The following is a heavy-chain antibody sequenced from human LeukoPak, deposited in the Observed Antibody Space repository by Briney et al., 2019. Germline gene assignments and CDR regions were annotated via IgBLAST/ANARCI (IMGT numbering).Heavy chain of an antibody. V-gene: IGHV4-34*01. CDR3: ARGTSGSGWYGYYYYMDV. J-gene: IGHJ6*03. CDR2: INHSGST. CDR1: GGSFSGYY. D-gene: IGHD6-19*01. Sequence: SETLSLTCAVYGGSFSGYYWSWIRQPPGKGLEWIGEINHSGSTNYNPSLKSRVTISVDTSKNQFSLKLSSVTAADTAVYYCARGTSGSGWYGYYYYMDVWGKGTTVTVSS.